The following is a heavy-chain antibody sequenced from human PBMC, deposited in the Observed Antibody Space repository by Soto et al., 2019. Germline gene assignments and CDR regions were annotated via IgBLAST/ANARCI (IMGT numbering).Heavy chain of an antibody. Sequence: WTWIRQHPGKGLEWIGYIYYTGTTYYNPSLKSRSTISMDTSENHFSLELTSVTAADTAIYFCASGHDAYKVRYWGQGTLVTVSS. J-gene: IGHJ4*02. D-gene: IGHD1-1*01. V-gene: IGHV4-31*02. CDR2: IYYTGTT. CDR3: ASGHDAYKVRY.